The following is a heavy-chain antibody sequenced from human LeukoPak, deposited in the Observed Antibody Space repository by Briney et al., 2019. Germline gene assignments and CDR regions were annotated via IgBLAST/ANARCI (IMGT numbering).Heavy chain of an antibody. CDR1: GYSLSSGFY. D-gene: IGHD1-1*01. CDR3: ARFGTRDNCCHPGVDT. CDR2: MFHSGST. J-gene: IGHJ5*02. V-gene: IGHV4-38-2*02. Sequence: SETLSLTCTVSGYSLSSGFYWGWIRQPPGKGLEWIATMFHSGSTYYNPSLESRVTISRDTSKNQFSLRLISVTAADTALYYCARFGTRDNCCHPGVDTWGQGTPVTVSS.